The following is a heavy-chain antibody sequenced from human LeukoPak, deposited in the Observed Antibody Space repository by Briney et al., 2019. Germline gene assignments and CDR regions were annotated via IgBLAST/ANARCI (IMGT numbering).Heavy chain of an antibody. J-gene: IGHJ5*02. CDR1: GGSISSYN. CDR2: IYTSGST. V-gene: IGHV4-4*07. CDR3: ATATMDRGVIMTSALFDP. Sequence: PSETLSLTCTVSGGSISSYNWSWIRQPAGKGLEWIGRIYTSGSTNYNPSLKSRVTMSVDTSKNQFSLKLSSVTAADTAVYYYATATMDRGVIMTSALFDPWGQGTLVTVSS. D-gene: IGHD3-10*01.